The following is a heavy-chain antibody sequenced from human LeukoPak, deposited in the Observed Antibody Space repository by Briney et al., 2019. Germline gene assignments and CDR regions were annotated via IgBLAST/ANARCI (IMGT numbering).Heavy chain of an antibody. CDR3: ARDGVSGSRVY. CDR1: GFTLSTYW. Sequence: GGSPRLSCAASGFTLSTYWMNWVRQAPGKGLEWVATIKRDGSEKYYVDSVKGRFTISRDNAKNSLYLQMNSLRAEDTAVYYCARDGVSGSRVYWGQGTLVTVSS. V-gene: IGHV3-7*01. CDR2: IKRDGSEK. D-gene: IGHD1-26*01. J-gene: IGHJ4*02.